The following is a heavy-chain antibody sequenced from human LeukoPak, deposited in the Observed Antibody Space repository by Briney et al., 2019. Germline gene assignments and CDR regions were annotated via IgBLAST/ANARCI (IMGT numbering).Heavy chain of an antibody. CDR3: ARADGDLRSGSFDY. CDR2: IYHSGST. Sequence: SETLSLTCTVPGYSISSGYYWGWIRQPPGKGLEWIGSIYHSGSTYYNPSLKSRVTISVDTSKNQFSLKLSSVTAADTAVYYCARADGDLRSGSFDYWGQGTLVTVSS. V-gene: IGHV4-38-2*02. D-gene: IGHD1-26*01. CDR1: GYSISSGYY. J-gene: IGHJ4*02.